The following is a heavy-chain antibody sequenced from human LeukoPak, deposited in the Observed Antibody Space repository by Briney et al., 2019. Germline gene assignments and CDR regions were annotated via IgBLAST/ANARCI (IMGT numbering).Heavy chain of an antibody. Sequence: ASVTVSCKSSGYNFNSYYIHGVRQAPGQGLTWMGWINPDNGKTKYEPRFQGRVTITWDTSINTAYVDLTGLRSDDTAVYYCARNEPAVTVDDAFDGWGQGTVVTVSS. J-gene: IGHJ3*01. D-gene: IGHD6-19*01. CDR3: ARNEPAVTVDDAFDG. CDR1: GYNFNSYY. V-gene: IGHV1-2*02. CDR2: INPDNGKT.